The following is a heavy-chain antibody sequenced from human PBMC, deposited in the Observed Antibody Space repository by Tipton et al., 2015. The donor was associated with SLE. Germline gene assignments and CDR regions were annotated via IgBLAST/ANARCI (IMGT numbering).Heavy chain of an antibody. Sequence: LSLTCAVSGGSISSGGYSWSWVRQAPGKGLEWVSLISWDGGSTYYADSVKGRFTISRDNSKNSLYLQMNSLRTEDTALYYCAKGKPVGYYMDVWGKGTTVTVSS. V-gene: IGHV3-43*01. D-gene: IGHD4-23*01. J-gene: IGHJ6*03. CDR1: GGSISSGGYS. CDR3: AKGKPVGYYMDV. CDR2: ISWDGGST.